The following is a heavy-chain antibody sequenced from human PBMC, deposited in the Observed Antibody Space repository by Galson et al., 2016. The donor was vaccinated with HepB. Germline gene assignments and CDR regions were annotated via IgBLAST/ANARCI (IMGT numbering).Heavy chain of an antibody. CDR2: IKEDGSQK. CDR3: ARAGGVANGYALDI. V-gene: IGHV3-7*04. D-gene: IGHD1-26*01. J-gene: IGHJ3*02. CDR1: GFTFNSRW. Sequence: SLRLSCAVSGFTFNSRWMTWIRQAPGQGLEWVAKIKEDGSQKYYVDSVQGRFTISRDNAKNSLYLQMNSLRAEDTAVYYWARAGGVANGYALDIWGQGTMVSVSS.